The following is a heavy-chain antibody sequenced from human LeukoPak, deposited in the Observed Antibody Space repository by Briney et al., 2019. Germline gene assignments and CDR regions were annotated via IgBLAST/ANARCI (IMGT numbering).Heavy chain of an antibody. J-gene: IGHJ4*02. V-gene: IGHV4-4*07. CDR1: GGSISSYY. Sequence: SETLSLTCTVSGGSISSYYWSWIRQPAGKGLEWIGRIYTSGSTNYNPSLKSRVTMSVDTSKNQFSLKLSSVTAADTAVYYCARGSPNIAARTFDYWGQGTLVTVSS. CDR2: IYTSGST. CDR3: ARGSPNIAARTFDY. D-gene: IGHD6-6*01.